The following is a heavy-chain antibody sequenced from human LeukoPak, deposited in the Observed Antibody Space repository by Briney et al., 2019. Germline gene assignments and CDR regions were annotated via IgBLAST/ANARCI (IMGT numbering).Heavy chain of an antibody. D-gene: IGHD4-23*01. CDR2: IIPIFGTA. J-gene: IGHJ4*02. CDR3: ARDAPPDYGGNTHPPPFDY. CDR1: EGTFSSYA. Sequence: ASVKVSCKASEGTFSSYAISWVRQAPGQGLEWMGGIIPIFGTANYAQKFQGRVTITADESTSTAYMELSSLRSEDTAVYYCARDAPPDYGGNTHPPPFDYWGQGTLVTVSS. V-gene: IGHV1-69*13.